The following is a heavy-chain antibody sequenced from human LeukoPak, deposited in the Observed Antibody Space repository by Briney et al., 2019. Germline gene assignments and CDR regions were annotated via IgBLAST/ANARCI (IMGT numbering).Heavy chain of an antibody. V-gene: IGHV4-34*01. CDR3: ARAPLRDIVVVPAARAGMDV. D-gene: IGHD2-2*01. CDR1: GFTVSSNY. J-gene: IGHJ6*04. Sequence: PGGSLRLSCAASGFTVSSNYLSWVRQPPGKGLEWIGEINHSGSTNYNPSLKSRATISVDTSKNQFSLKLSSVTAADTAVYYCARAPLRDIVVVPAARAGMDVWGKGTTVTVSS. CDR2: INHSGST.